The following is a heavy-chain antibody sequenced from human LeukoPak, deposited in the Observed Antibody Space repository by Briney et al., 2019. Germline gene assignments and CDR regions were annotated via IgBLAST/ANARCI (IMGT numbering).Heavy chain of an antibody. V-gene: IGHV3-48*03. Sequence: GGSLRLSCAASEFTFSSYEMNWVRQAPGKGLEWVSYISSSGDTIYYADSVKGRFAISRDNAKNSLYLQMNSLRAEDTAVYYCARVPRSTRIPIFRWGQGTLVTVSS. CDR1: EFTFSSYE. CDR3: ARVPRSTRIPIFR. D-gene: IGHD3-3*01. CDR2: ISSSGDTI. J-gene: IGHJ4*02.